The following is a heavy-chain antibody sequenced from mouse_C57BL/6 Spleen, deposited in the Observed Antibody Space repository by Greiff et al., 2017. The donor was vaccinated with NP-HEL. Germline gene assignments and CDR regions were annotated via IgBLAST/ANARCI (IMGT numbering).Heavy chain of an antibody. CDR1: GYAFTNYL. CDR3: ARRSLNWYFDV. CDR2: INPGSGGT. Sequence: VQLQQSGAELVRPGTSVKVSCKASGYAFTNYLIEWIKQRPGQGLEWIGVINPGSGGTNYNEKFKGKATLTADKSSSTAYMQLSSLTSEDSAVYFCARRSLNWYFDVWGTGTTVTVSS. V-gene: IGHV1-54*01. J-gene: IGHJ1*03.